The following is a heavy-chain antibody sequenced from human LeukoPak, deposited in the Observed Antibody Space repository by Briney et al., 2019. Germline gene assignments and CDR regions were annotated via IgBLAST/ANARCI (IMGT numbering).Heavy chain of an antibody. Sequence: GGSLRLSCAASGFRFTDYSMSWVRQAPGKGLEWVAGLGRSGEYKYYADSVKGRFTISRDNSKDTVSLQMNSLRAEDSAIYFCVKDRPCETCMPMDTWGQGTTVTVSS. CDR1: GFRFTDYS. CDR2: LGRSGEYK. J-gene: IGHJ6*02. V-gene: IGHV3-23*01. CDR3: VKDRPCETCMPMDT. D-gene: IGHD2-2*01.